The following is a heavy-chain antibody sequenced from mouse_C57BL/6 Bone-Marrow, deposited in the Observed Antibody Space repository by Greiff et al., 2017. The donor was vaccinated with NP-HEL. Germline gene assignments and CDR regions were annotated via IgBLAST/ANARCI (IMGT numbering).Heavy chain of an antibody. Sequence: EVHLVESEGGLVQPGSSMKLSCTASGFTFSDYYMAWVRQVPEKGLEWVANINYDGSSTYYLDSLKSRFIISRDNAKNILYLQMSSLKSEDTATYYCARDPHYYGSSYVWYFDVWGTGTTVTVSS. V-gene: IGHV5-16*01. D-gene: IGHD1-1*01. CDR2: INYDGSST. CDR3: ARDPHYYGSSYVWYFDV. J-gene: IGHJ1*03. CDR1: GFTFSDYY.